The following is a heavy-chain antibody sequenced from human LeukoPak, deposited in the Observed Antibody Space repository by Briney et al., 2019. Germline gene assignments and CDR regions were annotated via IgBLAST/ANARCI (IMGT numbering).Heavy chain of an antibody. Sequence: GGSLRLSCAASGFTFSNYVMNWVRQAPGKGLEWVTFIQKDGGSKFYADSVKGRFTISRDNSKNTLYLQMNSLRAEDTAVYYCAKADFSSIAARNTIDYWGQGTLVTVSS. D-gene: IGHD6-6*01. CDR2: IQKDGGSK. CDR3: AKADFSSIAARNTIDY. CDR1: GFTFSNYV. V-gene: IGHV3-30*02. J-gene: IGHJ4*02.